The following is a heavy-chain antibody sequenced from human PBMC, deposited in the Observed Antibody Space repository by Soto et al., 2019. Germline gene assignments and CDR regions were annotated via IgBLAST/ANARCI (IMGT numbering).Heavy chain of an antibody. CDR1: GGSISNYY. D-gene: IGHD2-15*01. V-gene: IGHV4-59*01. CDR2: IYYSGST. Sequence: PSETLSLTCTVSGGSISNYYWSWLRQPPGKGLEWIGYIYYSGSTNYNPSLKSRVTISVDTSKNQFSLKLSSVTAADTAVYYCARAGAATHSDYWGQGTLVTVSS. J-gene: IGHJ4*02. CDR3: ARAGAATHSDY.